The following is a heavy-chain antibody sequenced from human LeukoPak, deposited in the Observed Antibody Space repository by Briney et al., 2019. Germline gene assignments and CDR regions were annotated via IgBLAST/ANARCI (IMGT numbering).Heavy chain of an antibody. J-gene: IGHJ5*02. CDR1: GGSISSYY. Sequence: SETLSLTCTVSGGSISSYYWSWIRQPAGKGLEWIGRIYTSGGTNYNPSLKSRVTMSVDTSKNQFSLKLSSVTAADTAVYYCARDLQNYYGSELVRFDPWGQGTLVTVSS. CDR3: ARDLQNYYGSELVRFDP. CDR2: IYTSGGT. D-gene: IGHD3-10*01. V-gene: IGHV4-4*07.